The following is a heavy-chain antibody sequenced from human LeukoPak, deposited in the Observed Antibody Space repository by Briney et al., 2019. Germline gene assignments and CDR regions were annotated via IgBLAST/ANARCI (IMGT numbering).Heavy chain of an antibody. J-gene: IGHJ4*02. D-gene: IGHD3-9*01. V-gene: IGHV4-59*01. CDR3: ASYDILTGYYSY. Sequence: SETLSLTCTVSGGSISSYYWSWLRQPPGKGLEWIGYIYYSGSTNYNPSLKSRVTISVDTSKNQFSLKLSSVTAADTAVYYCASYDILTGYYSYWGQGTLVTVSS. CDR2: IYYSGST. CDR1: GGSISSYY.